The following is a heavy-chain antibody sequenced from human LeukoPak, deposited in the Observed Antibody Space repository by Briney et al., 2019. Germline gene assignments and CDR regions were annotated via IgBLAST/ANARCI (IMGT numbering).Heavy chain of an antibody. V-gene: IGHV3-11*01. CDR3: VRLIRGATFDP. Sequence: GGSLRLSCAASGVMFSTYYMTWIRQAPGKGLEWVAYISGSGHTIEYADSVKGRFTISRDNAKTSVYLDMNNLTAEDTAVYYCVRLIRGATFDPWGQGALVAVSS. J-gene: IGHJ5*02. D-gene: IGHD3-10*01. CDR1: GVMFSTYY. CDR2: ISGSGHTI.